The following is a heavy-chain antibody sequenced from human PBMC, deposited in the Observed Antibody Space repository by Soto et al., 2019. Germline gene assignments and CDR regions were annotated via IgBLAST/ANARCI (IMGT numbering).Heavy chain of an antibody. CDR1: GFTFSDYY. V-gene: IGHV3-11*01. D-gene: IGHD3-22*01. CDR3: ARDLGYYASDGYFDY. CDR2: ISSSGSII. Sequence: GGSLRLSXAASGFTFSDYYMSWIRQAPGQGLEWVSYISSSGSIIYYADSVKGRFTISRDNAKNSLYLQLNSLRAEDTAVYYCARDLGYYASDGYFDYWGQGTVVTVSS. J-gene: IGHJ4*02.